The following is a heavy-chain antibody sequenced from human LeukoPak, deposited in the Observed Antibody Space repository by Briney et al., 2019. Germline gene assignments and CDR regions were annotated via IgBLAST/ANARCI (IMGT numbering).Heavy chain of an antibody. CDR2: IWYDGSNK. CDR3: ARVGGDDDEPYCFDY. D-gene: IGHD3-16*01. V-gene: IGHV3-33*01. Sequence: GRSLRLSCAASGFTFSSYGMHWVRQAPGKGLEWVAVIWYDGSNKYYADSVKGRFTISRDNSKNTLYLQMNSLRAEDTAVYYCARVGGDDDEPYCFDYWGQGTLVTVSS. J-gene: IGHJ4*02. CDR1: GFTFSSYG.